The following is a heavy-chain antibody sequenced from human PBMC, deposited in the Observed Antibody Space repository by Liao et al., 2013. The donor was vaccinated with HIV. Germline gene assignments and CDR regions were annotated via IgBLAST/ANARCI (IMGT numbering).Heavy chain of an antibody. D-gene: IGHD1-7*01. CDR3: ARDKGTRWFDR. CDR2: IYTSGSS. Sequence: QVQLQESGPGLVKPSQTLSLTCAVSGGSITSGNYYWSWIRQPAGKRLEWIGRIYTSGSSNYNPSLKGRGIISLDTSKNHFSLKLSSVTAADTAVYFCARDKGTRWFDRWGQGTLVTVSS. J-gene: IGHJ5*02. CDR1: GGSITSGNYY. V-gene: IGHV4-61*02.